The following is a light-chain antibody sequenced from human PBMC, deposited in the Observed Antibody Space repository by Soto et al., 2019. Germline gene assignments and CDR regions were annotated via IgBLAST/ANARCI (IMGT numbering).Light chain of an antibody. Sequence: DIQMTQSPSTLSASVGDRVTITCRASQSIHIWLAWYQQKPGKAPKLLIYKASSLEGGVPSRFSGSGSGTEFTLTISSLQPDDFATYYCQQYKAYSYTFGQGTKVDIK. CDR2: KAS. J-gene: IGKJ2*01. V-gene: IGKV1-5*03. CDR3: QQYKAYSYT. CDR1: QSIHIW.